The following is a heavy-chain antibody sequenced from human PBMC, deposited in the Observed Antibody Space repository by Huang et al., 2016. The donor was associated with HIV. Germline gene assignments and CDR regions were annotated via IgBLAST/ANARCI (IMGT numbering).Heavy chain of an antibody. CDR2: ISYDGRSK. CDR1: GFTFNKFA. CDR3: AKEGRGSGTYYDYFEY. J-gene: IGHJ4*02. V-gene: IGHV3-30*18. D-gene: IGHD1-26*01. Sequence: QVQLVESGGGVVQPGRSLRLSCAAFGFTFNKFAIHWVRQAPGEGVEWVAIISYDGRSKYHADSVKGGFTISRDKSKNTVELQMNRLRVEDTAVYYCAKEGRGSGTYYDYFEYWGQGTLVTVSS.